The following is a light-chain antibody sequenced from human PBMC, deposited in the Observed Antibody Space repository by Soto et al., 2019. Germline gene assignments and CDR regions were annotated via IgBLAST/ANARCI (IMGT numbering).Light chain of an antibody. J-gene: IGKJ4*01. Sequence: DIVLTQSPATLSLSPGERATLSCRASKSVSSYLAWYQQKPGQAPRLLIYDTSNRATGIPARFSGSGSGTDFTLTISSLEPEDFAVYYCQQRSNWPLTFGGGTIVEIK. CDR1: KSVSSY. CDR3: QQRSNWPLT. V-gene: IGKV3-11*01. CDR2: DTS.